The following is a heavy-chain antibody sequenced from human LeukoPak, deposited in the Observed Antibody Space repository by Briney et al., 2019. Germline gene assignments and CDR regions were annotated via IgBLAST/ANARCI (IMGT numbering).Heavy chain of an antibody. CDR2: FVPEDGET. CDR1: GYTLTELS. V-gene: IGHV1-24*01. Sequence: ASVKVSCKVSGYTLTELSMHWVRQAPGKGLEWMGGFVPEDGETIYAQKFQGRVTMTEDTSTDTAYMELSSLRSEDTAVYYCATDLRHGSGSYYNFVYYWGQGTLVTVSS. D-gene: IGHD3-10*01. CDR3: ATDLRHGSGSYYNFVYY. J-gene: IGHJ4*02.